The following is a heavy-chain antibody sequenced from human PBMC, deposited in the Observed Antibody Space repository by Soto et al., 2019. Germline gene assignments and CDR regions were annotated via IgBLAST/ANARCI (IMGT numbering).Heavy chain of an antibody. V-gene: IGHV3-23*01. D-gene: IGHD2-2*01. CDR3: ARALYCSSTSCYAGYIDY. J-gene: IGHJ4*02. CDR1: GFTFSSYA. Sequence: GGSLRLSCAASGFTFSSYAMSWVRQAPGKGLEWVSAISGSGGSTYYADSVKGRFTISRDNSKNTLYLQMNSLRAEDTAVYYCARALYCSSTSCYAGYIDYWGQGTLVTVSS. CDR2: ISGSGGST.